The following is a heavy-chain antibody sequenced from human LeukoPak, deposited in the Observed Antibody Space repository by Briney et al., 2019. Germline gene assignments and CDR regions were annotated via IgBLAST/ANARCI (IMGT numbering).Heavy chain of an antibody. CDR2: ISGDGVST. V-gene: IGHV3-43*02. CDR3: ARESGKFDY. Sequence: GSLRLSCVASGLPIGDFAMHWVRQAPGQGLEWVSLISGDGVSTFFADSVKGRFSISRDNSKNSLFLEMSSLRTEDTAMYYCARESGKFDYWGQGTLVAVSS. CDR1: GLPIGDFA. J-gene: IGHJ4*02.